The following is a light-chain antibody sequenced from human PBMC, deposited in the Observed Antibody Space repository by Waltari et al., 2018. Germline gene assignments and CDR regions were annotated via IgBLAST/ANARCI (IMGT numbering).Light chain of an antibody. Sequence: DIVMTQSPSSLSASLGDRVTITCRACQGISNYLAWFQQKPGQAPKSLIYAASTLQSGVASKFSGSGSGTDFTLTINSLQPEDFATYYCQQYKSFPITFGQGTRLEMK. CDR2: AAS. J-gene: IGKJ5*01. CDR1: QGISNY. V-gene: IGKV1-16*02. CDR3: QQYKSFPIT.